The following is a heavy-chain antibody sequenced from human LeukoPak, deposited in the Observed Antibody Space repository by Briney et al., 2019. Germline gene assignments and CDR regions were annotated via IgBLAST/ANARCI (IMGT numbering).Heavy chain of an antibody. CDR2: IKPDGSEE. J-gene: IGHJ4*02. V-gene: IGHV3-7*01. CDR1: GFTFNIYW. D-gene: IGHD3-10*01. Sequence: GGSLRLSCAASGFTFNIYWMSWVRQAPGKGLEWVANIKPDGSEEYYVDSVKGRFTISRDNVKNSLYLQMNSLRAEDTAVYYCAKSYYGGWGQGTLVTVSS. CDR3: AKSYYGG.